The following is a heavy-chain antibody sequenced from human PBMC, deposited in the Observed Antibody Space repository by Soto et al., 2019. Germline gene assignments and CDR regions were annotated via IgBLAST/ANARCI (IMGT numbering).Heavy chain of an antibody. J-gene: IGHJ6*02. Sequence: PSETLSLTCTVSGDSISSYYWSWIRQPPGKGLEWIGYIYYSGSTNYNPSLKSRVTISVDTSKNQFSLKLSSVTAADTAVYYCARGGEMATMTAYSYYYVMDFGAQGTTVPVS. V-gene: IGHV4-59*01. D-gene: IGHD2-21*02. CDR2: IYYSGST. CDR3: ARGGEMATMTAYSYYYVMDF. CDR1: GDSISSYY.